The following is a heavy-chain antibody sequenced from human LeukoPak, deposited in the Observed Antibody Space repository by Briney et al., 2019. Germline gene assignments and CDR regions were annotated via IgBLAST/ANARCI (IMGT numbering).Heavy chain of an antibody. J-gene: IGHJ3*01. CDR2: IIPIFGTA. Sequence: SVKVSCKASGGTFSSHAISWVRQAPGQGLEWMGGIIPIFGTANYAQKFQGRVTITADESTSTAYMELSSLRSEDTAVYYCARDPAVGGYDLTGGWGQGTMVTVSS. CDR1: GGTFSSHA. D-gene: IGHD5-12*01. CDR3: ARDPAVGGYDLTGG. V-gene: IGHV1-69*01.